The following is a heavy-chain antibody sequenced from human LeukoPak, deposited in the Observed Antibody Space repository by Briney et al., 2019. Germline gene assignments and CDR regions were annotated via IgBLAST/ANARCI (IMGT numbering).Heavy chain of an antibody. CDR1: GYSFTSYW. CDR2: IHPGDSDT. J-gene: IGHJ3*02. Sequence: GESLKISCKGSGYSFTSYWIGWVRQMPGKGLEWMGIIHPGDSDTRYSPSFQGQVTISADKSISTAYLQWSSLKASDTAMYYCARKGQWLSYAFDIWGQGTMVTVSS. D-gene: IGHD6-19*01. CDR3: ARKGQWLSYAFDI. V-gene: IGHV5-51*01.